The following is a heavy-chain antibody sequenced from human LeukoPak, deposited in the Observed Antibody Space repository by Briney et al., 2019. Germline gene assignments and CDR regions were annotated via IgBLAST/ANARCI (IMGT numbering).Heavy chain of an antibody. CDR3: ASSSLYSGYDSYVFDI. CDR2: TYPGDSDT. D-gene: IGHD5-12*01. J-gene: IGHJ3*02. CDR1: GYSFTSYW. Sequence: GESLKISCKGSGYSFTSYWIGWVRQMPGKGREWMGITYPGDSDTRYSPSFQGQVTISAAKSISTAYLQWSSLKASDTAMYYCASSSLYSGYDSYVFDIWGQGTMVTVSS. V-gene: IGHV5-51*01.